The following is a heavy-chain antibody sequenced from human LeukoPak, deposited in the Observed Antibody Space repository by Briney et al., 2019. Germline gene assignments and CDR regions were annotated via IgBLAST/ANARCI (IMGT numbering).Heavy chain of an antibody. V-gene: IGHV1-2*02. CDR3: ARDMGVPGIVTAFDY. CDR2: IDPKRGGT. CDR1: GYTFTDYY. D-gene: IGHD6-19*01. J-gene: IGHJ4*02. Sequence: GASVKVSCKTSGYTFTDYYLHWVRQAPGQGLEWTGWIDPKRGGTHYEQKFQGRVSMTRDASISTIYMELSRLRSDDTAGAVYYCARDMGVPGIVTAFDYWGQGTLVTVSS.